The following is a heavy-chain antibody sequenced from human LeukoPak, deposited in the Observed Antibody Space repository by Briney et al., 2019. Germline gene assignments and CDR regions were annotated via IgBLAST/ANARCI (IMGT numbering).Heavy chain of an antibody. CDR3: AKDELWLRCGYFAY. J-gene: IGHJ4*02. CDR2: ISGSGGST. CDR1: GFTFSSYA. D-gene: IGHD3-16*01. Sequence: GGSLRLSCAASGFTFSSYAISWVRQAPGKGLEWVSAISGSGGSTYYADSVKGRFTISRDNSKNTLYLQMNSLRAEDTAVYYCAKDELWLRCGYFAYWGQGTLVTVSS. V-gene: IGHV3-23*01.